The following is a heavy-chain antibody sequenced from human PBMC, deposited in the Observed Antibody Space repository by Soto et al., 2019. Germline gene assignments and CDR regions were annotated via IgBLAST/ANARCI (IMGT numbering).Heavy chain of an antibody. CDR1: GFTFSSYG. CDR3: AKDRELWFGDNWFDP. D-gene: IGHD3-10*01. V-gene: IGHV3-30*18. Sequence: QVQLVESGGGVVQPGRSLRLSCAASGFTFSSYGMHWVRQAPGKGLEWVAVISYDGSNKYYADSVKGRFTISRDNSKNTLYLQMNRLRAEDTAVYYCAKDRELWFGDNWFDPWGQGTLVTVSS. CDR2: ISYDGSNK. J-gene: IGHJ5*02.